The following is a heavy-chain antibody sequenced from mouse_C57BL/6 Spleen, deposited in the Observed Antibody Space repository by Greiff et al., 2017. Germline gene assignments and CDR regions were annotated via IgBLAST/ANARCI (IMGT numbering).Heavy chain of an antibody. V-gene: IGHV1-64*01. J-gene: IGHJ2*01. CDR2: IHPNSGST. CDR1: GYTFTSYW. CDR3: ARGGDYFDF. Sequence: QVQLQQPGAELVKPGASVKLSCKASGYTFTSYWMHWVKQRPGQGLEWIGMIHPNSGSTNYNEKFKSKATLAVDKSYSTGYMQLSSLTSEDSAVYYCARGGDYFDFWGQGTTLTVSS.